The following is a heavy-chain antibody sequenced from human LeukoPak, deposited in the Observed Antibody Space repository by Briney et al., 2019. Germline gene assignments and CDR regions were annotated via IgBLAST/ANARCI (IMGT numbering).Heavy chain of an antibody. CDR3: ARKRCTGDCYLFDP. V-gene: IGHV1-18*01. J-gene: IGHJ5*02. CDR2: INTNNGNT. Sequence: ASVTVSCKASGYTFSTYGLMWVRQAPGQGLEWMGWINTNNGNTNYAQKFQGRVTMTTDTSTSTGYMELRSLRSDDTAVYYCARKRCTGDCYLFDPWGQGTLVTVSS. D-gene: IGHD2-21*02. CDR1: GYTFSTYG.